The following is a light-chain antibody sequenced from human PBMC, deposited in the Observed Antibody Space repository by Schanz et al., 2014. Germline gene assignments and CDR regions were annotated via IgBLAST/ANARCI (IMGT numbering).Light chain of an antibody. CDR1: SSDVGGYNY. Sequence: QSALTQPASVSGSPGQSITLSCTGTSSDVGGYNYVSWYQHHPGKAPKLMIYDVNNRPSGVSNRFSGSKSGNTASLTISGLQAEDEADYYCCSYAGRTTFYVFGTGTKLTVL. CDR3: CSYAGRTTFYV. V-gene: IGLV2-14*03. CDR2: DVN. J-gene: IGLJ1*01.